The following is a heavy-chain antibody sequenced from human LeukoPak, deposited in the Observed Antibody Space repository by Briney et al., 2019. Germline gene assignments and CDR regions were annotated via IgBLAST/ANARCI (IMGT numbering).Heavy chain of an antibody. CDR1: GGSISSGDYY. CDR3: ARGADTYYYDSSGYSHFDY. CDR2: IYYSGST. D-gene: IGHD3-22*01. Sequence: SQTLSLTCTVSGGSISSGDYYWSWIRQPPGKGLEWIGYIYYSGSTYYNPSLKSRVTISVDTSKNQFSLKLSSVTAADTAVYYCARGADTYYYDSSGYSHFDYWGQGTLVTVSS. V-gene: IGHV4-30-4*01. J-gene: IGHJ4*02.